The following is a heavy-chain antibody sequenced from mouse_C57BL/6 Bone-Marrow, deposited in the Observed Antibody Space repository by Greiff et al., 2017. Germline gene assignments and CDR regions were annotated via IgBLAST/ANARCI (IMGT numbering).Heavy chain of an antibody. J-gene: IGHJ2*01. CDR3: TTATVVDY. D-gene: IGHD1-1*01. CDR2: IDPENGDT. CDR1: GFNIKDDY. V-gene: IGHV14-4*01. Sequence: VQLQQSGAELVRPGASVKLSCTASGFNIKDDYMHWVKQRPEQGLEWIGWIDPENGDTEYASKFQGKATITADTSSNTAYLQLSSLTSGDTAVYYCTTATVVDYWGQGTTLTVSS.